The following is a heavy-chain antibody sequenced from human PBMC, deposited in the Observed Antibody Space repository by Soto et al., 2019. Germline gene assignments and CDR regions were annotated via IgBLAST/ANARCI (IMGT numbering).Heavy chain of an antibody. V-gene: IGHV1-18*01. D-gene: IGHD3-10*01. J-gene: IGHJ4*02. CDR2: ISAYNGNT. CDR3: ARDERYYGSGSKIFDY. Sequence: QVQLVQSGAEVKKPGASVKVSCKASGYTFTSYGISWVRQAPGQGLEWMGWISAYNGNTNYAQKLQGRVTMTTDTXTXXAYMELRSLRSDDTAVYYCARDERYYGSGSKIFDYWGQGTLVTVSS. CDR1: GYTFTSYG.